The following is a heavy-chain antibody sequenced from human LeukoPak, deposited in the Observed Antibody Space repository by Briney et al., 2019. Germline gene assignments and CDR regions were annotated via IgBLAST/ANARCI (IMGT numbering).Heavy chain of an antibody. CDR2: INPNSGGT. CDR1: GYTFTGYY. CDR3: ARRNWGPYFDY. V-gene: IGHV1-2*02. D-gene: IGHD7-27*01. J-gene: IGHJ4*02. Sequence: GASVKVSCKASGYTFTGYYMHWVRQAPGQGLEWMGWINPNSGGTNYAQKFQGRVTISVDTSKNQFSLKLSSVTAADTAVYYCARRNWGPYFDYWGQGTLVTVST.